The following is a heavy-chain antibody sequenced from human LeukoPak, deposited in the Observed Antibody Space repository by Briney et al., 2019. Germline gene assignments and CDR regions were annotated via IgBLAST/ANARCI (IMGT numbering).Heavy chain of an antibody. J-gene: IGHJ3*01. CDR1: GFTFSTYS. CDR2: ISSSSSYI. CDR3: ARDHHRRLYDSQARDTFDV. D-gene: IGHD3-22*01. Sequence: GGSLRLSCAASGFTFSTYSMNWVRQGPGKGLEWVSSISSSSSYIYYGDSVKGRFTISRDNAKNSLYLQMNSLRAEDTAVYYCARDHHRRLYDSQARDTFDVWGQGTVVTVSS. V-gene: IGHV3-21*01.